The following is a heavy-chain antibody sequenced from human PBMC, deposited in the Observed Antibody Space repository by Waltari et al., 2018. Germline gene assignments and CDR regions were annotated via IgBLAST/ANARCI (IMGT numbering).Heavy chain of an antibody. D-gene: IGHD6-19*01. CDR3: ARGQWLYDV. V-gene: IGHV3-30-3*01. CDR2: ISYDGSNK. J-gene: IGHJ6*04. Sequence: QVQLVESGGGVVQPGRSLRLSCAASGFHFSSYAMPWVRQAPGKGLEWVAVISYDGSNKYYADSVKGRFTISRDNSKNTLYLQMNSLRAEDTAVYYCARGQWLYDVWGKGTTVTVSS. CDR1: GFHFSSYA.